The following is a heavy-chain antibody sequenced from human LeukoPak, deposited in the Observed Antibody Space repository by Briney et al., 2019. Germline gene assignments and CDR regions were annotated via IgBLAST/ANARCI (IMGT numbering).Heavy chain of an antibody. CDR2: IRYDGSNK. CDR3: AKDHCSSTSCRVDY. V-gene: IGHV3-30*02. D-gene: IGHD2-2*01. Sequence: SGGSLRLSCEASGFTFSSYGMHWVRQAPGKGLEWVAFIRYDGSNKYYADSVKGRFTISRDNSKNTLYLQMYSLRAEDTAVYYCAKDHCSSTSCRVDYWGQGTLVTVSS. CDR1: GFTFSSYG. J-gene: IGHJ4*02.